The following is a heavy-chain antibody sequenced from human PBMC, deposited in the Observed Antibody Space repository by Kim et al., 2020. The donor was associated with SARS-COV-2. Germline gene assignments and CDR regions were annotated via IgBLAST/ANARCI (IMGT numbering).Heavy chain of an antibody. D-gene: IGHD5-12*01. CDR3: ARWYSGYDGFVGGMDV. V-gene: IGHV5-51*01. J-gene: IGHJ6*02. Sequence: GESLKISCKGSGYSFTSYWIGWVRQMPGKGLEWMGIIYPGDSDTRYSPSFQGQVTISADKSISTAYLQWSSLKASDTAMYYCARWYSGYDGFVGGMDVWGQGTTVTVSS. CDR1: GYSFTSYW. CDR2: IYPGDSDT.